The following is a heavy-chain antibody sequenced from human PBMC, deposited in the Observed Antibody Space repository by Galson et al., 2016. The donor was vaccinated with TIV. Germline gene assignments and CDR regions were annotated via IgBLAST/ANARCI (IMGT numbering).Heavy chain of an antibody. Sequence: QSGAEVTKPGESLRISCKASGYSFTSFWIAWVRRMPGKGLEWVGIMYSADSDIKYSPSFHGQVTIPADAAISTAYLEWSCLQASDPPLYYGAGAPGYSGFSYGYFDTWGQGTQVTVSS. CDR3: AGAPGYSGFSYGYFDT. V-gene: IGHV5-51*03. CDR2: MYSADSDI. CDR1: GYSFTSFW. D-gene: IGHD5-18*01. J-gene: IGHJ4*02.